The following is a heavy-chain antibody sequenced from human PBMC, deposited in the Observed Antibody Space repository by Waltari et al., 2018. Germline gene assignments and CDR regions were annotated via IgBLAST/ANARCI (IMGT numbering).Heavy chain of an antibody. V-gene: IGHV4-34*01. CDR2: INHSGST. Sequence: QVQLQQWGAGLLKPSETLSLTCAVYGGSFSGYYWSWIRQPPGKGLEWIGEINHSGSTNYNPALKSRVTISVDTSKNQFSLKLSSVTDADTAVYYCARGLARWVVVPARRGNWFDPWGQGTLVTVSS. CDR1: GGSFSGYY. CDR3: ARGLARWVVVPARRGNWFDP. D-gene: IGHD2-2*01. J-gene: IGHJ5*02.